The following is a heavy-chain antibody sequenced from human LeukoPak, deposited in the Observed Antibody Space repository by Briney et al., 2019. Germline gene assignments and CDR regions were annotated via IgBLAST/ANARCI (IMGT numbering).Heavy chain of an antibody. CDR3: AKDSVKVTTVRRVPHYMDV. J-gene: IGHJ6*03. CDR1: GFTFSSYG. D-gene: IGHD4-17*01. V-gene: IGHV3-30*02. Sequence: GGSLRLSCAASGFTFSSYGMHWVRQAPGKGLEWVAFIRYDGSNKYYADSVKGRFTISRDNSKNTLYLQMNSLRAEDTAVYYCAKDSVKVTTVRRVPHYMDVWGKGTTVTISS. CDR2: IRYDGSNK.